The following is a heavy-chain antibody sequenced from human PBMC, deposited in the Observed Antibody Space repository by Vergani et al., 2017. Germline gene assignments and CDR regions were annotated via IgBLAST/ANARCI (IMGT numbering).Heavy chain of an antibody. Sequence: ELQLVESGGGLVQPGGSLRLSCAASGSTVSGNYMTGVRHAPGKGLECVSHLSSGDAPYYEDSGKGRVTISRDTSKNTLHLPINNLIVDDTAVYYCARGNYYGSGTYVDPWGQGTLVTVSS. V-gene: IGHV3-66*02. CDR1: GSTVSGNY. D-gene: IGHD3-10*01. CDR3: ARGNYYGSGTYVDP. CDR2: LSSGDAP. J-gene: IGHJ5*02.